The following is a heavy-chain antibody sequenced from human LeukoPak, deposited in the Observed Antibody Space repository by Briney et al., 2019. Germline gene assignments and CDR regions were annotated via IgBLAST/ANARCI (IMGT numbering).Heavy chain of an antibody. CDR3: GGSDSGFYSRLFDY. V-gene: IGHV3-48*01. CDR2: TSSSSGTI. Sequence: GQSLRLSWVGSGFTFSSFAMRWVRQAPGKGLEWVAYTSSSSGTIYYADSVKGRFTVSRDNAKNSLYLPMNNLRAEESALYYEGGSDSGFYSRLFDYGGQGTLVTVSS. CDR1: GFTFSSFA. D-gene: IGHD4-11*01. J-gene: IGHJ4*02.